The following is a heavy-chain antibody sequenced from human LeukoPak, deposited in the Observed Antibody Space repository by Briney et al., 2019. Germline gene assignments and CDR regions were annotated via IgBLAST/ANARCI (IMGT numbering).Heavy chain of an antibody. CDR3: AKEGDQFRGYLDA. CDR1: GFTTSRLG. J-gene: IGHJ6*03. CDR2: LSHDGSDE. Sequence: GGSLRLSSAASGFTTSRLGRQCVRTAPGNGLEWVTMLSHDGSDEEYAAYVKGRFTICRDNSRDTLFLQMNRLRDDDTAVYYCAKEGDQFRGYLDAWGKGTTVTVSS. D-gene: IGHD3-16*01. V-gene: IGHV3-33*06.